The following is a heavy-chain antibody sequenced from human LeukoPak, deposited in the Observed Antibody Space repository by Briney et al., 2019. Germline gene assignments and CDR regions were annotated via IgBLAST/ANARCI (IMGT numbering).Heavy chain of an antibody. CDR3: ARQYSSTWSPMHFDY. CDR1: GGSISSSDYY. J-gene: IGHJ4*02. Sequence: SETLSLTCTVSGGSISSSDYYWGWIRQPPGKGLEWIGSIYYRGSTYYNPSLKSRVTISVDTSKNQFSLKLSSVTAADTAVYYCARQYSSTWSPMHFDYWGQGTLVTVSS. CDR2: IYYRGST. D-gene: IGHD6-13*01. V-gene: IGHV4-39*01.